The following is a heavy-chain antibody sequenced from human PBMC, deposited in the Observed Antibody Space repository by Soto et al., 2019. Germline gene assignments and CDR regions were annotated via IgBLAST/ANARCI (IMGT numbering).Heavy chain of an antibody. CDR3: ARDSGLGYCSSTSCSRGWFDP. CDR1: GYTFTSYA. J-gene: IGHJ5*02. D-gene: IGHD2-2*01. V-gene: IGHV1-3*01. CDR2: INAGNGNT. Sequence: QVPLVQSGAEVKKPGASVKVSCKASGYTFTSYAMHWVRQAPGQRLEWMGWINAGNGNTKYSQKFQGRVTITRDTSASTAYMELSSLRSEDTAVYYCARDSGLGYCSSTSCSRGWFDPWGQGTLVTVSS.